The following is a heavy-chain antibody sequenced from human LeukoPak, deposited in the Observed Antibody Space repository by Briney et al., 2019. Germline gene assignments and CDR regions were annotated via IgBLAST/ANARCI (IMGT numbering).Heavy chain of an antibody. CDR3: AKDRLGSGYYNGAIDY. J-gene: IGHJ4*02. Sequence: GGSLRLSCAASGVTFSSYSMNWVRQAPGKGLEWVSSISSSSSDRYYADSVKGRFTISRDNAKNSLYLQMNSLRAEDTAVYYCAKDRLGSGYYNGAIDYWGQGTLVTVSS. D-gene: IGHD3-3*01. CDR1: GVTFSSYS. CDR2: ISSSSSDR. V-gene: IGHV3-21*01.